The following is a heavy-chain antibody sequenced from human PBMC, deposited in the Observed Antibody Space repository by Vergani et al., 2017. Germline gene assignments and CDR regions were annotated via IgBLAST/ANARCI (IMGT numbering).Heavy chain of an antibody. CDR1: GFRFREHG. CDR2: ISGHDHRT. D-gene: IGHD3-3*01. V-gene: IGHV3-23*01. Sequence: EVQLLESGGGSVQPGESLRLSCVASGFRFREHGMNWVRQAPGKGLEWVSGISGHDHRTLYADSVKGRFIISRDDSKNTLYLQMNSLRAEDTAVYYCARFSRPYYDFWSGYYVTDYYYMDVWGKGTTVTVSS. CDR3: ARFSRPYYDFWSGYYVTDYYYMDV. J-gene: IGHJ6*03.